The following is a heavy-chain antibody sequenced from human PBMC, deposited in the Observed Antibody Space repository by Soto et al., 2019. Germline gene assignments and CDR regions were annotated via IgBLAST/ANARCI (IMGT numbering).Heavy chain of an antibody. J-gene: IGHJ6*02. V-gene: IGHV4-34*01. CDR2: INHSGST. Sequence: PSETLSLTCAVYGGSFSGYYWSWIRQPPGKGLERIGEINHSGSTNYNPSLKSRVTISVDTSKNQFSLKLSSVTAADTAVYYCARRPYCSSTSCYGYYYYGMDVWGQGTTVTVSS. CDR1: GGSFSGYY. D-gene: IGHD2-2*01. CDR3: ARRPYCSSTSCYGYYYYGMDV.